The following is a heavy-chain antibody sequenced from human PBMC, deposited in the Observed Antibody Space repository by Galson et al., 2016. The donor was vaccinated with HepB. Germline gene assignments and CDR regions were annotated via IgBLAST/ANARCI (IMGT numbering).Heavy chain of an antibody. CDR3: AKDTYYGSGSHFLGPFDS. CDR1: RFNFSSYG. D-gene: IGHD3-10*01. J-gene: IGHJ4*02. Sequence: SLRLSCAASRFNFSSYGMHWVRQAPGKGLEWVAVISYDGTNKYYIDSVKGRFTLSRDNSKNTLYLQMNSLRPEDTAVYYCAKDTYYGSGSHFLGPFDSWGQGTLVTVSS. V-gene: IGHV3-30*18. CDR2: ISYDGTNK.